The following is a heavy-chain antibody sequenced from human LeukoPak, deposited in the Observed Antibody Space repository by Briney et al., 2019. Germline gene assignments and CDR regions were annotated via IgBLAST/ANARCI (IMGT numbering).Heavy chain of an antibody. Sequence: ASVKVSCKASGYTFTSYGISWARQAPGQGLEWMGWISAYNGNTNYAQKLQGRVTMTTDTSTSTAYMELRSLRSDDTAVYYCARDGDEGYFDWLLFFDYWGQGTLVTVSS. CDR2: ISAYNGNT. CDR1: GYTFTSYG. J-gene: IGHJ4*02. CDR3: ARDGDEGYFDWLLFFDY. D-gene: IGHD3-9*01. V-gene: IGHV1-18*01.